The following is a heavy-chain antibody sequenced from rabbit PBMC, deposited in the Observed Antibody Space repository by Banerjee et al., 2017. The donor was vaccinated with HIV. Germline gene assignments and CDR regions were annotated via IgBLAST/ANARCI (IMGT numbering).Heavy chain of an antibody. Sequence: LVESGGGLVKPGASLTLTCTASGFTISSFWMSWVRQAPGKGLEYIGYITDGGSAYYASWAKGRFTISRDNAQNTVFLQMTSLTAADTATYFCARDTERSGLIFDLWGPGTLVTVS. V-gene: IGHV1S28*01. CDR1: GFTISSFW. J-gene: IGHJ4*01. CDR2: ITDGGSA. D-gene: IGHD1-1*01. CDR3: ARDTERSGLIFDL.